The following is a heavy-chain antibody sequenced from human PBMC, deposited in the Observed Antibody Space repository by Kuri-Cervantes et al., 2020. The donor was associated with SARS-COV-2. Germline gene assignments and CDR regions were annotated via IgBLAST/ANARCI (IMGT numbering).Heavy chain of an antibody. J-gene: IGHJ6*02. Sequence: LSLTCAASGFTFSSYGMHWVRQAPGKGLEWVAVIWYDVSNKYYADSVKGRFTISRDNSKNTLYLQMNSLRAEDTAVYYCARVGRQQWLVGSLGYYGMDVWGQGTAVTVSS. CDR2: IWYDVSNK. D-gene: IGHD6-19*01. CDR3: ARVGRQQWLVGSLGYYGMDV. V-gene: IGHV3-33*01. CDR1: GFTFSSYG.